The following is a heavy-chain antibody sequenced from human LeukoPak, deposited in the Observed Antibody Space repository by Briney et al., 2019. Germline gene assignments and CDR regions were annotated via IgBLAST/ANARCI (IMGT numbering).Heavy chain of an antibody. CDR1: GYTFTGYY. J-gene: IGHJ4*02. CDR2: INPNSGGT. CDR3: ARAGWRWLQRHQFDY. V-gene: IGHV1-2*02. D-gene: IGHD2-21*01. Sequence: GASVKVSCKASGYTFTGYYMHWVRQAPGQGLEWMGWINPNSGGTNYAQKFQGRVTMTRDTSISTAYMELSRLRSDDTAVYYCARAGWRWLQRHQFDYWGQGTLVTVFS.